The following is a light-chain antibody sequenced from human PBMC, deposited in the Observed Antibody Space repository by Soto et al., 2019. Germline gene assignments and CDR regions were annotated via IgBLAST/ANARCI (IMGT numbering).Light chain of an antibody. CDR2: AAS. J-gene: IGKJ4*01. Sequence: DIQMTQSPSSLSASVGDRVTITCQASQDISNSLNWYQQKPGKAPKVLVYAASNLETGVPSRFSGSGSGTDFTFTISSLQPEDIATYYCKQYDNVPPRFIFGGGTKVEIK. V-gene: IGKV1-33*01. CDR3: KQYDNVPPRFI. CDR1: QDISNS.